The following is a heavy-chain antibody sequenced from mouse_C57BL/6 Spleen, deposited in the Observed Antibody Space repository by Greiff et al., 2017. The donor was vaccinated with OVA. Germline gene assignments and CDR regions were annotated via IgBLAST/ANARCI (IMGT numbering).Heavy chain of an antibody. J-gene: IGHJ1*03. CDR3: ARCHYYSNYGWYFDV. V-gene: IGHV1-61*01. CDR1: GYTFTSYW. D-gene: IGHD2-5*01. Sequence: QVQLQQPGAELVRPGSSVKLSCKASGYTFTSYWMDWVKQRPGQGLEWIGNIYPSDSETHYNQKFKDKATLTVDKSSSTAYMQLSSLTSEDSAVYYCARCHYYSNYGWYFDVWGTGTTVTVSS. CDR2: IYPSDSET.